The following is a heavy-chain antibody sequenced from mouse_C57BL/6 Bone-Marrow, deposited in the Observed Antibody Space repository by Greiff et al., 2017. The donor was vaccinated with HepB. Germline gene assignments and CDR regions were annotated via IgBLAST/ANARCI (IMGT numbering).Heavy chain of an antibody. Sequence: VHVKQSGPELVKPGASVKISCKASGYSFTGYYMNWVKQSPEKSLEWIGEINPSTGGTTYNQKFKAKATLTVDKSSSTAYMQLKSLTSEDSAVYYCARSSYGFAYWGQGTLVTVSA. D-gene: IGHD2-12*01. CDR2: INPSTGGT. CDR3: ARSSYGFAY. J-gene: IGHJ3*01. V-gene: IGHV1-42*01. CDR1: GYSFTGYY.